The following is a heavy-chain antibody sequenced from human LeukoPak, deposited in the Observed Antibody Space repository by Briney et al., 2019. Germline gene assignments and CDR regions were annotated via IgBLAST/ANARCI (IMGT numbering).Heavy chain of an antibody. Sequence: SGGSLRLSCAASGFTFSSYAMHWVRQAPGKGLEWVSALSASGGTTYYADSVKGRFTTSRDDSKNTLYLQMNSLRAEDTAVYYCAKLPREYCSSTSCPNWFDTWGQGTLVTVSS. J-gene: IGHJ5*02. V-gene: IGHV3-23*01. D-gene: IGHD2-2*01. CDR1: GFTFSSYA. CDR2: LSASGGTT. CDR3: AKLPREYCSSTSCPNWFDT.